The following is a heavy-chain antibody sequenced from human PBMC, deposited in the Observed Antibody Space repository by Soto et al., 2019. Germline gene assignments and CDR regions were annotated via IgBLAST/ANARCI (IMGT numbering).Heavy chain of an antibody. CDR3: AIQYFYDSSGFL. V-gene: IGHV5-10-1*01. CDR2: IHPTDSSA. J-gene: IGHJ4*02. Sequence: PGESLKISCQGSANTFSKYWIHWVRQMPGKGLEWMGRIHPTDSSAHYSPSFQGHVSISVDKSSTTAFLQWTGLKASDTAMYYCAIQYFYDSSGFLWGPGTLVTVSS. CDR1: ANTFSKYW. D-gene: IGHD3-22*01.